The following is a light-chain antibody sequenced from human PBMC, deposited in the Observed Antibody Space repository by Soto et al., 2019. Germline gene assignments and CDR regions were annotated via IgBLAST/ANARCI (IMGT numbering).Light chain of an antibody. V-gene: IGKV3-20*01. CDR1: QSVSGDY. J-gene: IGKJ1*01. CDR2: GAS. CDR3: QQYGSSGT. Sequence: VLTQSPGTLSLSAGQRATLSCRASQSVSGDYIAWYQQKSGQAPRLLIYGASNRATGIPDRFSGSGSGTDFTLTISRLEPEDVAVYYCQQYGSSGTFGQGTKVDIK.